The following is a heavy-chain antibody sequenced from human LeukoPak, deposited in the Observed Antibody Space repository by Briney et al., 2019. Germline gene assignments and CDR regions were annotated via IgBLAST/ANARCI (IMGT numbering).Heavy chain of an antibody. J-gene: IGHJ4*02. D-gene: IGHD6-13*01. CDR3: ARDTVAATGTVDY. CDR2: INPNSGGT. Sequence: GASVKVSCKASGYTFTGYYIHWVRQAPGQGLDWMGWINPNSGGTSYAQKFQGRVTMTRDTSISTAYMELSRLRSDDTAVYYCARDTVAATGTVDYWGQGTLVTVSS. CDR1: GYTFTGYY. V-gene: IGHV1-2*02.